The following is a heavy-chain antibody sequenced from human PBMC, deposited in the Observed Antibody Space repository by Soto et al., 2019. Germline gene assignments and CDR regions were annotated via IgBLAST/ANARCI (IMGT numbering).Heavy chain of an antibody. D-gene: IGHD2-21*01. J-gene: IGHJ5*02. V-gene: IGHV3-48*01. CDR3: VRDPLGGGES. Sequence: GGSLRLSCAASGFTFNNYGMSWVRQAPGKGLEWVSYISSSGYTTYYADSMKGRFTISRDNGKNSLYLEMNSLRAEDAAVYYCVRDPLGGGESWGQGT. CDR1: GFTFNNYG. CDR2: ISSSGYTT.